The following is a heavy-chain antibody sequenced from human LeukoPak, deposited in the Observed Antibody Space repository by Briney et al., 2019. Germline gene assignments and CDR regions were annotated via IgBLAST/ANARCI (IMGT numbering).Heavy chain of an antibody. J-gene: IGHJ4*02. Sequence: ASVKVSCKASGYTFTSYGISWVRQAPGQGLEWMGWISAYNGNTNYAQKLQGRVTMTTDTSTSTAYMELRSLRSDDTAVYYCARGDSRHYDFWSGYPPVLVYWGQGTLVTVSS. D-gene: IGHD3-3*01. CDR3: ARGDSRHYDFWSGYPPVLVY. V-gene: IGHV1-18*01. CDR2: ISAYNGNT. CDR1: GYTFTSYG.